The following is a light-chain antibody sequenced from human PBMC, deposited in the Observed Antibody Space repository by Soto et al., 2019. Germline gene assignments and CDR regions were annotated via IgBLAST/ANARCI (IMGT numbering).Light chain of an antibody. CDR3: SSYGASSTL. V-gene: IGLV2-14*03. Sequence: QSVLTQPSSLSWSPGQSITLSCTGTSSDIGSYNYISWYQQHPGKAPKLMIFDVSYRPSGISDRFSGSKSGNTASLTISGLQPEDEADYYCSSYGASSTLFGGGTQLTVL. J-gene: IGLJ2*01. CDR2: DVS. CDR1: SSDIGSYNY.